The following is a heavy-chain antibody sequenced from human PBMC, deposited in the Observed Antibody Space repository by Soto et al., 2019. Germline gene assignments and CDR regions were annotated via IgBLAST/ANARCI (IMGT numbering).Heavy chain of an antibody. CDR1: GGSFSDYI. D-gene: IGHD1-26*01. J-gene: IGHJ4*02. V-gene: IGHV4-34*01. CDR3: ARGLISGSHYSGGWYYFDS. CDR2: TNPSGSA. Sequence: QVQLQQSGAGLLKPSETLSLTCDVYGGSFSDYIWTWIRQTPGKGLQWIGQTNPSGSANYNPSLKSLVTISVHTSSSQFSLELSSVTDAATAVYYCARGLISGSHYSGGWYYFDSWGQGTQVTVSS.